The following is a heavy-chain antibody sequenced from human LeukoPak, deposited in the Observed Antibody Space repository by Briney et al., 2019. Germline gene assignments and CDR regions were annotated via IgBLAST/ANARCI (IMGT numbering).Heavy chain of an antibody. CDR3: ARSSPGGYYYDSSGIFDY. J-gene: IGHJ4*02. CDR1: GFTFSSYS. V-gene: IGHV3-21*01. D-gene: IGHD3-22*01. Sequence: GGSLRLSCAASGFTFSSYSMNWVRQAPGKGLGWVSSISSSSSYIYYADSVKGRFTISRDNAKNSLYLQMNSLRAEDTAVYYCARSSPGGYYYDSSGIFDYWGQGTLVTVSS. CDR2: ISSSSSYI.